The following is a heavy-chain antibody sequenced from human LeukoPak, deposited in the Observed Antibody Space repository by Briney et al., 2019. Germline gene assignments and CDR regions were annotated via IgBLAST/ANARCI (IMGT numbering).Heavy chain of an antibody. CDR2: IYYSGST. Sequence: SETLSLTCTVSGGSISSYYWSWIRQPPEKGLEWIGYIYYSGSTNYNPSLKSRATISVDTSKNQFSLKLSSVTAADTAVYYCASIDFWSGYYYFDYWGQGTLVTVSS. CDR1: GGSISSYY. V-gene: IGHV4-59*08. D-gene: IGHD3-3*01. J-gene: IGHJ4*02. CDR3: ASIDFWSGYYYFDY.